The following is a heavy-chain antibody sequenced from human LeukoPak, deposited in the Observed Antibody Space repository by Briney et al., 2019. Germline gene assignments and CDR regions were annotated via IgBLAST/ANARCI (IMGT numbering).Heavy chain of an antibody. J-gene: IGHJ4*02. CDR3: ARDRAVTNDFDY. Sequence: PKASVKVSCKASGYTFTSYDINWVRQATGQGLEWMGWMNPNSGNTGYAQKFQGRVTMTRNTSISTAYMELSSLRSEDTAVYYSARDRAVTNDFDYWGQGTLVTVSS. D-gene: IGHD4-17*01. V-gene: IGHV1-8*01. CDR1: GYTFTSYD. CDR2: MNPNSGNT.